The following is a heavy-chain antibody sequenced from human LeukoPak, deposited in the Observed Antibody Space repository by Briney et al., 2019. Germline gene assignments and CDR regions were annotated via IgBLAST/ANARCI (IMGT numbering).Heavy chain of an antibody. V-gene: IGHV3-23*01. Sequence: PGGSLRLSCAASGFTFSNYGMSWVRQAPGKGLEWISCISGSGDTTFYADSVKGRFTISRDNAKNSLYLQMNSLRAEDTALYYCARVPVTDFYYYYYMDVWGKGTTVTVSS. J-gene: IGHJ6*03. D-gene: IGHD3-10*01. CDR1: GFTFSNYG. CDR3: ARVPVTDFYYYYYMDV. CDR2: ISGSGDTT.